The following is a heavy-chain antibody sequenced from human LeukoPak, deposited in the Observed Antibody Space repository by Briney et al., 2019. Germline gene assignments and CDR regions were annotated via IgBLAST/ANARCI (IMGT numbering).Heavy chain of an antibody. CDR1: GFIVSSNY. CDR3: ARHTTAVLRAARGMDV. J-gene: IGHJ6*02. Sequence: GGSLRLSCAASGFIVSSNYISWARQAPGKGLEWVSVIYSGGSTYYADSVKGRFTISRDNSKNTVYLQMNSLRAEDTAVYYCARHTTAVLRAARGMDVWGQGSTVTVSS. CDR2: IYSGGST. D-gene: IGHD1-1*01. V-gene: IGHV3-53*01.